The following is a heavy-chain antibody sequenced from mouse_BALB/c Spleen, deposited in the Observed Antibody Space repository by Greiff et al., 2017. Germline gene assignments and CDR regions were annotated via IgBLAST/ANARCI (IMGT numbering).Heavy chain of an antibody. CDR1: GFDFSRYW. V-gene: IGHV4-1*02. J-gene: IGHJ2*01. Sequence: DVQLQESGGGLVQPGGSLKLSCAASGFDFSRYWMSWVRQAPGKGLEWIGEINPDSSTINYTPSLKDKFIISRDNAKNTLYLQMSKVRSGDTALYYYSSVTRAALDYWGQGTTLTVSS. CDR2: INPDSSTI. CDR3: SSVTRAALDY. D-gene: IGHD3-1*01.